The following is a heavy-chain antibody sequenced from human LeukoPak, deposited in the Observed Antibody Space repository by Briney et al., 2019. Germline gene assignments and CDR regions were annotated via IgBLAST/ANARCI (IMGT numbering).Heavy chain of an antibody. V-gene: IGHV3-23*01. CDR1: GFSFSTFE. Sequence: GGSLRLSCAASGFSFSTFEMSWVRQAPGEGLEWVSVMNHNGDNRYYADSVKGRFTISRDNSKNTLYLQMNSLRVEDTAVYYCVKGGWLDYWGQGTLVTVSS. CDR3: VKGGWLDY. D-gene: IGHD1-26*01. J-gene: IGHJ4*02. CDR2: MNHNGDNR.